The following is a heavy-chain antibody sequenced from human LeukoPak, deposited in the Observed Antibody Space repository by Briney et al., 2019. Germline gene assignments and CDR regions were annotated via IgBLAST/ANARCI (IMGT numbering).Heavy chain of an antibody. J-gene: IGHJ4*01. CDR1: GYSFIDSY. CDR3: GSEATAIGGVIVRVAY. CDR2: INPKTGDT. V-gene: IGHV1-2*02. D-gene: IGHD3-16*02. Sequence: GASVKVSCKTSGYSFIDSYMQWVRQAPGQGLEWMGWINPKTGDTKYAQTFQGRVTMTRDTSIRTTYMELSSLRSDDTAIYYCGSEATAIGGVIVRVAYWGKEPWSASPQ.